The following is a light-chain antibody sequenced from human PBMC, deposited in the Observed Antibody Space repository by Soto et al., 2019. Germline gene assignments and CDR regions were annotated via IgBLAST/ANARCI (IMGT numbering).Light chain of an antibody. J-gene: IGKJ1*01. CDR1: QSISSY. CDR3: LQHNSYPPT. Sequence: DIQIPQSPSSLSASVGDRVTITCRASQSISSYLNWYQQKPGKAPELLIYAASTLQSGVPSRFSGSGSGTEFTLTISSLQPEEFATYYCLQHNSYPPTFGQGTKVDIK. CDR2: AAS. V-gene: IGKV1-17*01.